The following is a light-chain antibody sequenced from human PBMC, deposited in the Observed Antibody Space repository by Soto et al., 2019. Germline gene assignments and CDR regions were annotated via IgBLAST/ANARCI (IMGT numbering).Light chain of an antibody. V-gene: IGLV2-14*01. J-gene: IGLJ1*01. CDR2: QVT. CDR3: NSYSSTNFYV. CDR1: FSDIAVFNY. Sequence: QSVLAQPASVSGSPGQSITISCTGSFSDIAVFNYVSWYQQYPGRAPKVLIYQVTSRASGVSHRFSGSKSGNTASLTISGLQPEDEAEYYCNSYSSTNFYVFGTGTKVTVL.